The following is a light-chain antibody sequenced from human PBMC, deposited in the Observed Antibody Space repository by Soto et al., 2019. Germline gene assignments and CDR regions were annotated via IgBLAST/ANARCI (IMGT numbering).Light chain of an antibody. CDR1: QSFSGF. V-gene: IGKV1-9*01. J-gene: IGKJ4*01. Sequence: DIRMTQSASSLSASVADEVTITCRASQSFSGFLNWYQQKPGKAPNLLIYAASTLQRGVPSRFSGSGSGTEFTLTISSLQPDDFATYYCQQFNSYPLTFGGGTKVDIK. CDR3: QQFNSYPLT. CDR2: AAS.